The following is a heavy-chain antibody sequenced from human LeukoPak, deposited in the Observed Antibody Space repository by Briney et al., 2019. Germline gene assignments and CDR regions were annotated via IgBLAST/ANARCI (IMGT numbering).Heavy chain of an antibody. CDR2: IYYSGST. Sequence: SETLSLTCTVSGGSISSYYWSWIRQPPGKGLEWIGYIYYSGSTYYNPSLKSRVTISVDTSKNQFSLKLSSVTAADTAVYYCARSIAARHDYWGQGTLVTVSS. V-gene: IGHV4-59*12. CDR1: GGSISSYY. CDR3: ARSIAARHDY. J-gene: IGHJ4*02. D-gene: IGHD6-6*01.